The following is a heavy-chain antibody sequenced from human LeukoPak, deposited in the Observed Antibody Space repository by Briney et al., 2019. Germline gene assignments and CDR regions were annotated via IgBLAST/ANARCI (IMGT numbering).Heavy chain of an antibody. CDR1: GYTFTSYG. CDR2: ISACNGNT. J-gene: IGHJ4*02. Sequence: GASVKVSCKASGYTFTSYGISWVRQAPGQGLEWMGWISACNGNTNYAQKLQGRVTMTTDTSTSTAYMELRSLRSDDTAVYYCARVEVSYDILTGYYGEADYWGQGTLVTVSS. D-gene: IGHD3-9*01. V-gene: IGHV1-18*04. CDR3: ARVEVSYDILTGYYGEADY.